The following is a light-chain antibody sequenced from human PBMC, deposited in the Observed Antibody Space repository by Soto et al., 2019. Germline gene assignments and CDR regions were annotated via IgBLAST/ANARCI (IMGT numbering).Light chain of an antibody. V-gene: IGLV1-51*01. Sequence: QSVLTQPPSVSAAPGQKVTISCSGSSSNIGSNYVSWYQQFPGRVPKLLIYENDQRPSGIPDRFSGSRSGSSATLDITGPQTGDEADYYGGTWDSSLSAGVFGGGTKLTVL. CDR2: END. CDR1: SSNIGSNY. CDR3: GTWDSSLSAGV. J-gene: IGLJ2*01.